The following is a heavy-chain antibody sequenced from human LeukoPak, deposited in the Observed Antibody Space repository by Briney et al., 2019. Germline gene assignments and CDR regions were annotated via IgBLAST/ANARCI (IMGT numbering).Heavy chain of an antibody. CDR2: IGSGGST. CDR3: AKYSLISATGRYFDY. Sequence: GGSLRLSCALSGLIIRNYWMHWVRQAPGKGLEWVSTIGSGGSTYYADSVKGRFTISRDKSKNTLYLQMNSLRAEDTAVYYCAKYSLISATGRYFDYWGQGTLVTVSS. V-gene: IGHV3-23*01. D-gene: IGHD6-13*01. CDR1: GLIIRNYW. J-gene: IGHJ4*02.